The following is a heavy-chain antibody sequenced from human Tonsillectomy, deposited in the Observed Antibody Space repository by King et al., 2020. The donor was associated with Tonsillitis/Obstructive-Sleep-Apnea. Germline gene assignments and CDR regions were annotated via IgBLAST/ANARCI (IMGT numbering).Heavy chain of an antibody. CDR2: ICYSGNT. CDR1: GGSISSSSYY. CDR3: AREDVWGSYRYPYFDY. V-gene: IGHV4-39*02. J-gene: IGHJ4*02. Sequence: QLQESGPGPVKTSETLSLTCTVSGGSISSSSYYWDWIRQPPGKGLEWIGSICYSGNTYYNPSLKSRVTMSVDTSKNQFSLKLSSVTAADTAVYYCAREDVWGSYRYPYFDYWGQGTLVTVSS. D-gene: IGHD3-16*02.